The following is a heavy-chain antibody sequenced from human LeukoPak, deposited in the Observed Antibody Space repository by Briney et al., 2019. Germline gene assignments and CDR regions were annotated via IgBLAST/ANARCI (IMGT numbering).Heavy chain of an antibody. CDR3: AKEEGYYYDSGGYYVEYFQH. D-gene: IGHD3-22*01. V-gene: IGHV3-23*01. J-gene: IGHJ1*01. Sequence: GGSLRLSCAASGFTFSSYAMTWVRQAPGKGLEWVSAISGSGDSTYYADSVKGRFTFSRDNSKNTLYLQMNSLRAEDTAVYYCAKEEGYYYDSGGYYVEYFQHWGQGTLVTVSS. CDR2: ISGSGDST. CDR1: GFTFSSYA.